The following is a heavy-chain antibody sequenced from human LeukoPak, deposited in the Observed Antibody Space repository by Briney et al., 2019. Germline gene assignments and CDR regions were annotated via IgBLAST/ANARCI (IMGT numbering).Heavy chain of an antibody. CDR3: ATVVIGTTTVGYYFDY. CDR1: GYTLTELS. V-gene: IGHV1-24*01. Sequence: ASVKVSCKVSGYTLTELSMHRVRQAPGKGLEWMGGFDPEDGETIYAQKFQGRVTMTEDTSTDTAYMELSSLRSEDTAVYYCATVVIGTTTVGYYFDYWGQGTLVTVSS. CDR2: FDPEDGET. J-gene: IGHJ4*02. D-gene: IGHD4-23*01.